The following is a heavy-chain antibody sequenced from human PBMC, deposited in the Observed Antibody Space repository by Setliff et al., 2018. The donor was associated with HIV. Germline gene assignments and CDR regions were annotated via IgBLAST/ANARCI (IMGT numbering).Heavy chain of an antibody. D-gene: IGHD3-16*01. CDR3: ARDVPWGDYYYYMDV. V-gene: IGHV4-4*07. Sequence: TMSLTCTVSGGSISSYYWSWIRQPAGKGLEWIGHIYTSGSTNYNPSLKSRVTMSVDTSKNQFSLKLSSVTAADTAVYYCARDVPWGDYYYYMDVWGKGTTVTVSS. CDR1: GGSISSYY. J-gene: IGHJ6*03. CDR2: IYTSGST.